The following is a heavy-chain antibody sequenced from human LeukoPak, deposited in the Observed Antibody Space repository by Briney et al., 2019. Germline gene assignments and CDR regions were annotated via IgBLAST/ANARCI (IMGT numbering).Heavy chain of an antibody. V-gene: IGHV3-23*01. CDR1: GDTFISYA. Sequence: GGSLRLSCAASGDTFISYAMSWVRQAPGKGLEWVSAISGSGSSTYYADSVKGRFTISRDNSKNTLYLQMNSLRAEDMAAYYCAKAGYGGSYPNYYYMDVWGKGTTVTVSS. D-gene: IGHD1-26*01. J-gene: IGHJ6*03. CDR2: ISGSGSST. CDR3: AKAGYGGSYPNYYYMDV.